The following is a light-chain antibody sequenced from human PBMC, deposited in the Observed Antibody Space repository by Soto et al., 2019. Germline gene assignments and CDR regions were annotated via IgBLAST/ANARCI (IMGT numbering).Light chain of an antibody. CDR2: AAS. Sequence: IQLTQSPSFLSASVGDRVTITCRASQGISRYLAWYQQKPGKAPKLLIYAASTLQSGVPSRFSGSESGTELTLTISSLQPEDFATYYCQQLHTRTFGPGTKVEIK. CDR1: QGISRY. CDR3: QQLHTRT. V-gene: IGKV1-9*01. J-gene: IGKJ3*01.